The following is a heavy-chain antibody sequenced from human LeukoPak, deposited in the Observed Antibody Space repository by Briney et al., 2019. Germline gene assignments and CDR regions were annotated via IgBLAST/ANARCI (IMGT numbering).Heavy chain of an antibody. V-gene: IGHV1-18*01. CDR1: GYTFTSYG. J-gene: IGHJ6*02. Sequence: ASVKVSCKASGYTFTSYGISWVRQAPGQGLEWMGWISAYNGNTNYAQKLQGRVTMTTDTSTSTAYMELRSLRSDDTAVYYCAREKAADYYYYYGMDVWGQGTTVTVSS. D-gene: IGHD6-13*01. CDR3: AREKAADYYYYYGMDV. CDR2: ISAYNGNT.